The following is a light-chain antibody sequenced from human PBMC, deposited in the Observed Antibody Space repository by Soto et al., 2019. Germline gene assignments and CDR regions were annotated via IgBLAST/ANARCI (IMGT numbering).Light chain of an antibody. CDR3: QQYNNWPPAWT. CDR1: QSVRSN. J-gene: IGKJ1*01. V-gene: IGKV3-15*01. Sequence: EIMMTQSPATLSVSPGERATLSCRASQSVRSNLAWYQQKPGQSPRLLIYGASTRATGIPARFSGSGSGTQFTLTISSPQSEDFAVYYCQQYNNWPPAWTFGQGSKVDI. CDR2: GAS.